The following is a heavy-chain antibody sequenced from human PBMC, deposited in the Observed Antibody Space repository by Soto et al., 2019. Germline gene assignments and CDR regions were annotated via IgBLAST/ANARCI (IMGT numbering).Heavy chain of an antibody. CDR1: GFTFGGYD. Sequence: EVQLSESGGGLVQPGGSLRLSCATSGFTFGGYDMSWVRQAPGKGLECVSTISGRSDGTYYADSVKGRFTISRDNSKNSLSLQMTSLRAEDTAVYYCAKSKFEWLLSFDFWGQGTLLTVSP. V-gene: IGHV3-23*01. D-gene: IGHD3-9*01. J-gene: IGHJ4*02. CDR2: ISGRSDGT. CDR3: AKSKFEWLLSFDF.